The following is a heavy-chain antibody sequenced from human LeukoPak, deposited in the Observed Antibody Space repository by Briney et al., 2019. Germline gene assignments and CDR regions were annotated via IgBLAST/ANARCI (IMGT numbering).Heavy chain of an antibody. J-gene: IGHJ5*02. CDR2: IYYSGST. Sequence: PSETLSLTXTVSSGSISSYYWSWIRQPPGKGVEWIGYIYYSGSTNYNPSPTSRVTISVDTSKNQFSLKLSSVTAADTAVYYCARGGDYYVSSGRSYNWFDPWGQGTLVTVSS. CDR1: SGSISSYY. D-gene: IGHD3-22*01. CDR3: ARGGDYYVSSGRSYNWFDP. V-gene: IGHV4-59*01.